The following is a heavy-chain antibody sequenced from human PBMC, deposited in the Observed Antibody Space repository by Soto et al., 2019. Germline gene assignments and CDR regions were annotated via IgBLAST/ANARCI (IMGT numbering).Heavy chain of an antibody. J-gene: IGHJ4*02. Sequence: SVKVSCKASGGTFSSYAISWVRQAPGQGLEWMGGIIPIFGTANYAQKFQGRVTITAGESTSTAYMELSSLRSEDTAVYYCARVLSYGDYVGDLYYWGQGTLVTVSS. CDR2: IIPIFGTA. D-gene: IGHD4-17*01. V-gene: IGHV1-69*13. CDR3: ARVLSYGDYVGDLYY. CDR1: GGTFSSYA.